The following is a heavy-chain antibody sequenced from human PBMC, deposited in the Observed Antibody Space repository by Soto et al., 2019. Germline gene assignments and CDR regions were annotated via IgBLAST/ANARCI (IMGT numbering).Heavy chain of an antibody. CDR1: GFTFSSYG. J-gene: IGHJ6*02. CDR3: ARGGRASGYDFYYYGMDV. D-gene: IGHD5-12*01. CDR2: ISYDGSNK. Sequence: GGSLRLSCAASGFTFSSYGMHWVRQAPGKGLEWVAVISYDGSNKYYADSVKGRFTISRDNSKNTLYLQMSSLTAEDTAIYFCARGGRASGYDFYYYGMDVWGQGTKVTVSS. V-gene: IGHV3-30*03.